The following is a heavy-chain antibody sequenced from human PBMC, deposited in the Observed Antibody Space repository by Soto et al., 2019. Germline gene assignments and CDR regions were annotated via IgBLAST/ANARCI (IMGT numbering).Heavy chain of an antibody. Sequence: PGGSLRLSCAASGFTFSSYAMHWVRQAPGKGLEWVAVISYDGSNKYYADSVKGRFTISRGNSKNTLYLQMNSLRAEDTAVYYCARDSSSWQSLYYYYGMDVWGQGTTVTVSS. J-gene: IGHJ6*02. CDR1: GFTFSSYA. CDR2: ISYDGSNK. CDR3: ARDSSSWQSLYYYYGMDV. D-gene: IGHD6-13*01. V-gene: IGHV3-30-3*01.